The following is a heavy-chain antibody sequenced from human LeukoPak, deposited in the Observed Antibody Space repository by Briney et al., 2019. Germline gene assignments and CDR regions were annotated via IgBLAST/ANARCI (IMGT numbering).Heavy chain of an antibody. CDR1: GFTFSSYG. Sequence: PGGSLRLSCAASGFTFSSYGMHWVRQAQGKGLEGVAVIWYDGSNKFTISRDKSKNTLYLQRNSLRAEDTAVYYCANDPRVYGWFDPWGQGTLVTVSS. CDR3: ANDPRVYGWFDP. V-gene: IGHV3-33*03. CDR2: IWYDGSN. J-gene: IGHJ5*02. D-gene: IGHD5/OR15-5a*01.